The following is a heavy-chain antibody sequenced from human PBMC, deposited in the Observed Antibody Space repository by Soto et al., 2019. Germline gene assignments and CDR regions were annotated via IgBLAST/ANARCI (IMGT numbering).Heavy chain of an antibody. D-gene: IGHD1-26*01. CDR1: GITLESYS. Sequence: EVRLVESGGGLVQPGGSLRLSCAVSGITLESYSMHWVRQTPGKGLVWVARISGDGNITYYAGFVGGRFTMSRVNARDTGVLQTDRLGSDGTTDWYCATSIGRECDPWGQGTLVIVSS. CDR2: ISGDGNIT. CDR3: ATSIGRECDP. J-gene: IGHJ5*02. V-gene: IGHV3-74*01.